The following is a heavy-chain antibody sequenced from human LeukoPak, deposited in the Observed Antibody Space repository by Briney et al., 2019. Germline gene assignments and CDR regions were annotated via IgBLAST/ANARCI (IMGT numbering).Heavy chain of an antibody. CDR3: ARDGGYGEPDY. Sequence: SVKVSCKASGGTFSSYAISWVRRAPGQGLEWMGGIIPIFGTANYAQKFQGRATITADESTSTAYMELSSLRSEDTAVYYCARDGGYGEPDYWGQGTLVTVSS. J-gene: IGHJ4*02. CDR2: IIPIFGTA. V-gene: IGHV1-69*13. D-gene: IGHD3-16*01. CDR1: GGTFSSYA.